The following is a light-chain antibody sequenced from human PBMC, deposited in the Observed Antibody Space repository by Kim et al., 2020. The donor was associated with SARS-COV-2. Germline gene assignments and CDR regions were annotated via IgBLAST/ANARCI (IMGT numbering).Light chain of an antibody. V-gene: IGKV1-5*03. CDR3: QHYIRFPYT. CDR2: QAS. CDR1: QIINTY. Sequence: DIQMTQSPSTLSASVGDRVTITCRASQIINTYLARYQQKPGKAPNLLIYQASSLQIGVPSRFSGSGSGAEFTLTISSLQPDDFATYYCQHYIRFPYTFGQGTKLEI. J-gene: IGKJ2*01.